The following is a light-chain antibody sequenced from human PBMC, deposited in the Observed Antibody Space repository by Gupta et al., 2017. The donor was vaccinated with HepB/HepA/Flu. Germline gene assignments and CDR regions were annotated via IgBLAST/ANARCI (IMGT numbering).Light chain of an antibody. Sequence: EIVMTQSPATLSVSLGERATLSCRASQNISSGLGWYQQKPGQTPRLLIYDASTRATDIPARFSGSGSATEFTLTISSLQSEDSVVYYCQQYKTWPHTFGGGTKLEIK. J-gene: IGKJ4*01. V-gene: IGKV3-15*01. CDR3: QQYKTWPHT. CDR2: DAS. CDR1: QNISSG.